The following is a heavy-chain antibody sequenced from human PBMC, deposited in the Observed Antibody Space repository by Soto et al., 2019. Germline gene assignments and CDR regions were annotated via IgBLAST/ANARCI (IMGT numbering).Heavy chain of an antibody. CDR3: ASDYSSGWSDFDY. D-gene: IGHD6-19*01. Sequence: GGSLRLSCAASGFTFSSYSMNWVRQAPGKGLEWVSSISSSSSYIYYADSVKGRFTISRDNAKNSLYLQMNSLRAEDTAVYYCASDYSSGWSDFDYWGQGTLVTVSS. V-gene: IGHV3-21*01. J-gene: IGHJ4*02. CDR2: ISSSSSYI. CDR1: GFTFSSYS.